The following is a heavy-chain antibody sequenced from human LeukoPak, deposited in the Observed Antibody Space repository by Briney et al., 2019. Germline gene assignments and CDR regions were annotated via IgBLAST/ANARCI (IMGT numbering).Heavy chain of an antibody. D-gene: IGHD3-10*01. Sequence: GGSLRLSCAASGFTFSSYEMNWVRQAPGKGLEWVSYISSSGSTIYYADSVKGRFTISRDNAKNSLYLQMNSLRAEDTAVYYCAGSGAGGGYYYYYGMDVWGQGTTVTVSS. CDR2: ISSSGSTI. J-gene: IGHJ6*02. CDR3: AGSGAGGGYYYYYGMDV. CDR1: GFTFSSYE. V-gene: IGHV3-48*03.